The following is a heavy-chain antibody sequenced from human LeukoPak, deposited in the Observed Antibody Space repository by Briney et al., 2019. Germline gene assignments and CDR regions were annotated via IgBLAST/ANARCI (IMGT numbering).Heavy chain of an antibody. CDR2: IYYSGST. D-gene: IGHD3-22*01. J-gene: IGHJ3*02. Sequence: SQTLSLTCTVSGGSISSGGYYWSWIRQHPGKGLEWIGYIYYSGSTYYNPSLKSRVTISVDTSKNQFSLKLSSVTAADTAVYYCARKTYYYDSSGYYLDASDIWGQGTMVTVSS. CDR1: GGSISSGGYY. CDR3: ARKTYYYDSSGYYLDASDI. V-gene: IGHV4-30-4*08.